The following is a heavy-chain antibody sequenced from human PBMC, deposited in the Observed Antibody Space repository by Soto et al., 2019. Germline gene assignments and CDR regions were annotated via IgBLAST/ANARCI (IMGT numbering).Heavy chain of an antibody. CDR1: GGSFSGYY. CDR2: INHSGST. CDR3: ARDKITALFDN. Sequence: QVRLQQWGAGLLKPSETLSLTCAVYGGSFSGYYWTWIRQPPGTGLEWIGEINHSGSTNYNPSLKSRVTISVDTSKNQFSLKLTSVTAADTAVYYCARDKITALFDNWGQGTLVTVSS. J-gene: IGHJ4*02. D-gene: IGHD3-10*01. V-gene: IGHV4-34*01.